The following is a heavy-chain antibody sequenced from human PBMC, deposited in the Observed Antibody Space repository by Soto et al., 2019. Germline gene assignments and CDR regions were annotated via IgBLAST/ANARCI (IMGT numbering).Heavy chain of an antibody. CDR3: SWFGENEWFDP. CDR1: GGTFSSYA. D-gene: IGHD3-10*01. CDR2: IIPIFGTA. V-gene: IGHV1-69*13. Sequence: ASVKVSCKASGGTFSSYATSWVRQAPGQGLEWMGGIIPIFGTANYAQKFQGRVTITADESTSTAYMELSSLRSEDTAVYYCSWFGENEWFDPWGQGTLVTVSS. J-gene: IGHJ5*02.